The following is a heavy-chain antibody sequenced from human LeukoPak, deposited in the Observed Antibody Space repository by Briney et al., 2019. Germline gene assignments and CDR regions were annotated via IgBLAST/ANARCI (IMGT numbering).Heavy chain of an antibody. CDR2: IYPGDSDT. D-gene: IGHD1-26*01. Sequence: GESLKISCKGSGYNFTRYWIGWMRQMPGKGLEWMGIIYPGDSDTRYSPSFQGQVTISADRSISTAYLRWTSLKASDTAMYYCARRWELLGWFDPWGQGTLVTVSS. CDR1: GYNFTRYW. J-gene: IGHJ5*02. CDR3: ARRWELLGWFDP. V-gene: IGHV5-51*01.